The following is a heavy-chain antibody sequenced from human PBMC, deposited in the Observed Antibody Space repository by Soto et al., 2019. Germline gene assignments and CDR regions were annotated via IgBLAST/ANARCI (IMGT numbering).Heavy chain of an antibody. J-gene: IGHJ6*02. CDR3: ARGVTISGVVPYYGMDV. D-gene: IGHD3-3*01. Sequence: PSVRVSCKASGYTFTGYYMHWVRQAPGQGLEWMGWINPNSGGTNYAQKFQGRVTMTRDTSISTAYMELSRLRSDDTAVYYCARGVTISGVVPYYGMDVSGQGTRVTGSS. V-gene: IGHV1-2*02. CDR2: INPNSGGT. CDR1: GYTFTGYY.